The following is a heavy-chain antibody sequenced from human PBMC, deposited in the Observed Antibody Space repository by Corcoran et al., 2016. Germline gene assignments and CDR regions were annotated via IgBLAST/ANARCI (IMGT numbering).Heavy chain of an antibody. CDR2: INHSGST. CDR3: ARTRVRITMVRGEVEYGMDV. Sequence: QVQLQQWGAGLLKPSETLSLTCAVYGGSFSGYYWSWIRQPPGKGLEWIGEINHSGSTNYNPSLKSRVTISVDTSKNQFSLKLSSVTAADTAVYYCARTRVRITMVRGEVEYGMDVWGQGTTVTVSS. V-gene: IGHV4-34*01. J-gene: IGHJ6*02. D-gene: IGHD3-10*01. CDR1: GGSFSGYY.